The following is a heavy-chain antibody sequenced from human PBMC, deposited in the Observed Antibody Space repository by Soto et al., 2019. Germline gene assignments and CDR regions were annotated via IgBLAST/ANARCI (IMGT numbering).Heavy chain of an antibody. J-gene: IGHJ5*02. CDR2: ISYSGST. V-gene: IGHV4-61*01. CDR1: GGSVSSGSYY. CDR3: ARWPNWFDP. Sequence: QVQLQESGPGLVKPSETLSLSCTVSGGSVSSGSYYWSWIRQPPGKGLEWIGYISYSGSTNYNPSLKSRVTISVDTSKNQFSLKVRSVTAADTAVYHCARWPNWFDPWGQGTLVTVSS.